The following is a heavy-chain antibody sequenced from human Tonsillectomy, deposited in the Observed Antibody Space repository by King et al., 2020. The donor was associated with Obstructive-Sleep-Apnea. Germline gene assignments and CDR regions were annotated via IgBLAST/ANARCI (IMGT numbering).Heavy chain of an antibody. V-gene: IGHV3-53*04. J-gene: IGHJ2*01. Sequence: VQLVESGGGLVQPGGSLRLSCAASGLIVSRNYMSWVRQAPGKGLEWVSAIYSGGSTYHADSVKGRFTISRDNSKNTLYLQMNSLRAEDTAVYYCAGVISIEVEAPHWYFDLWGRGTQVTVSS. D-gene: IGHD6-19*01. CDR1: GLIVSRNY. CDR2: IYSGGST. CDR3: AGVISIEVEAPHWYFDL.